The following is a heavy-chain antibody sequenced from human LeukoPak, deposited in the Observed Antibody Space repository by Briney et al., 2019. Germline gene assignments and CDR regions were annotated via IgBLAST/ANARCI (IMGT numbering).Heavy chain of an antibody. Sequence: PVGSLRLSCAATHFPRRRYDLSGARPSTRTGLEWVSLLSSTGNTSYAGSVKGRFTISRHNSKNTLYLQVNSLRPEDTAMYYCARWRPIDAFDIWGQGTMVIVSS. D-gene: IGHD3-3*01. CDR3: ARWRPIDAFDI. CDR1: HFPRRRYD. V-gene: IGHV3-53*04. J-gene: IGHJ3*02. CDR2: LSSTGNT.